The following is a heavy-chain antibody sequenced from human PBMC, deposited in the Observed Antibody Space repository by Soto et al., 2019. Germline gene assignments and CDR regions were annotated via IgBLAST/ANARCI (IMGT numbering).Heavy chain of an antibody. CDR3: ARGCSSTSCYEGLYYYYYYGMDV. V-gene: IGHV1-18*01. D-gene: IGHD2-2*01. CDR2: ISAYNGNT. J-gene: IGHJ6*02. CDR1: GYTFTSYG. Sequence: QVQLVQSGAEVKKPGASVKVSCKASGYTFTSYGISWVRQAPGQGLEWMGWISAYNGNTNYAQKLQGRVTITTDTSTSTAYMELRSLRSDDTAVYYCARGCSSTSCYEGLYYYYYYGMDVWGQGTTVTVSS.